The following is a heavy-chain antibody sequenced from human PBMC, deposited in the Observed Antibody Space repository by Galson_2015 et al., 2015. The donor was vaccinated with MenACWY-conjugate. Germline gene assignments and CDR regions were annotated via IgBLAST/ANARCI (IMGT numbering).Heavy chain of an antibody. CDR2: ISSSSSTI. D-gene: IGHD5-18*01. CDR1: GFTFSSYS. V-gene: IGHV3-48*04. J-gene: IGHJ4*02. CDR3: ARDLGYSGGY. Sequence: SLRLSCAASGFTFSSYSMNWVRQAPEKGLEWVSYISSSSSTIYYADSVKGRFTISRDNAKNSLYLQMNSLRAEDTAVYYCARDLGYSGGYWGQGTLVTVSS.